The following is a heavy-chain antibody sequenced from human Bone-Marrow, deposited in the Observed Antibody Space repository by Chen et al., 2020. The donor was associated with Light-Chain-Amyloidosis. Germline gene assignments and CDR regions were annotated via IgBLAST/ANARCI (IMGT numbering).Heavy chain of an antibody. Sequence: QVQLVQSGTEVKKPGSSVKVSCKASGGTFRTDDFTWVRQAPRQGLEWMGHIIPVFGTPNYAQKLQGRITISADESTSTVYMELSSLTSEDTAIYYCARERAGFDDSGYHLDYWGQGTLVTVSS. CDR3: ARERAGFDDSGYHLDY. CDR1: GGTFRTDD. V-gene: IGHV1-69*01. J-gene: IGHJ4*02. CDR2: IIPVFGTP. D-gene: IGHD3-22*01.